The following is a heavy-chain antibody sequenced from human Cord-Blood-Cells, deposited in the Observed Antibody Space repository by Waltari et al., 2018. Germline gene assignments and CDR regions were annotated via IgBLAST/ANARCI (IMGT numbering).Heavy chain of an antibody. CDR2: IYHSGST. J-gene: IGHJ4*02. CDR3: ARGGGYSGYDPFDY. CDR1: GYSISRGYY. D-gene: IGHD5-12*01. V-gene: IGHV4-38-2*01. Sequence: QVQLQESGPGLVKPSETLSLTCAVSGYSISRGYYWGWIRQPPGKGLEWIGSIYHSGSTYYNPSLKSRVTISVDTSKNQFSLKLSSVTAADMAVYYCARGGGYSGYDPFDYWGQGTLVTVSS.